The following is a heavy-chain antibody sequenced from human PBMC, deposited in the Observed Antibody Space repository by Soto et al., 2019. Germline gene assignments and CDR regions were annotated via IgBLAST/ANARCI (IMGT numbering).Heavy chain of an antibody. CDR2: AYYRSKWYA. CDR1: GDSVSNNSAA. J-gene: IGHJ4*02. Sequence: PSQTLSLTCAISGDSVSNNSAAWNWIRQSPSRGLEWLGRAYYRSKWYADYAVSVKSRLTINPDTSKNQFSLQLNSVTPEDTAVYYCARVNSKRFDSWGQGTLVTVSS. V-gene: IGHV6-1*01. CDR3: ARVNSKRFDS.